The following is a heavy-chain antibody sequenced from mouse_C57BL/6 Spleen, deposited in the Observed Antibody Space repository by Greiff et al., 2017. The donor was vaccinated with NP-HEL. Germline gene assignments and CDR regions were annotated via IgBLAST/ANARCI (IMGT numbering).Heavy chain of an antibody. CDR3: ARRNWGYWYFDV. D-gene: IGHD4-1*01. CDR1: GFTFSDYY. Sequence: EVHLVESGGGLVQPGGSLKLSCAASGFTFSDYYMYWVRQTPEKRLEWVAYISNGGGSTYYPDTVKGRFTISRDNAKNTLYLQMSRLKSEDTAMYYCARRNWGYWYFDVWGTRTTVTVSS. CDR2: ISNGGGST. J-gene: IGHJ1*03. V-gene: IGHV5-12*01.